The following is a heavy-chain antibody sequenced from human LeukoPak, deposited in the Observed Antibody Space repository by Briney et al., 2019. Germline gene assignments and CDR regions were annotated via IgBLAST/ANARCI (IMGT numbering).Heavy chain of an antibody. CDR2: ISSSGGRT. CDR1: GFTFSNYD. CDR3: VNRDGGWLQSSGMDV. J-gene: IGHJ6*02. V-gene: IGHV3-23*01. D-gene: IGHD5-24*01. Sequence: PGGSLRLSCGASGFTFSNYDMSWVRQARGRGLEWVSAISSSGGRTYYADSVKGRFTISRDNSKNTLYLQINSLRAAATAVYYCVNRDGGWLQSSGMDVWRQGTTVTVSS.